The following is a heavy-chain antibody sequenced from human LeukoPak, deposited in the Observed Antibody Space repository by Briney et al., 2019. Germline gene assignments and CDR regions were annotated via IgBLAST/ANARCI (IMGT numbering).Heavy chain of an antibody. CDR1: GGSINNGGYY. CDR2: IYYSGSS. CDR3: ARGGKVVPAAIGAFDI. J-gene: IGHJ3*02. D-gene: IGHD2-2*01. V-gene: IGHV4-31*03. Sequence: SETLSLTCTVSGGSINNGGYYWSWIRQHPGKGLEWIGYIYYSGSSYYNPSLRSRVTISVDTSKNHFSLKLSSVTAADTAVYYCARGGKVVPAAIGAFDIWGQGTMVTASS.